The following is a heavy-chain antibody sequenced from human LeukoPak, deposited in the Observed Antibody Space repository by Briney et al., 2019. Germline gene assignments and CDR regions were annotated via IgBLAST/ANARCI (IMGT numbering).Heavy chain of an antibody. CDR3: AKDTLDFSRSSPGDY. J-gene: IGHJ4*02. Sequence: GGSLRLSCAASGFTFSSYSMNWVRQAPGKGLEWVSSISSSSSYIYYADSVKGRFTISRDNAKNSLYLQMNSLRAEDTAVYYCAKDTLDFSRSSPGDYWGQGTLVTVSS. V-gene: IGHV3-21*01. D-gene: IGHD3-3*01. CDR1: GFTFSSYS. CDR2: ISSSSSYI.